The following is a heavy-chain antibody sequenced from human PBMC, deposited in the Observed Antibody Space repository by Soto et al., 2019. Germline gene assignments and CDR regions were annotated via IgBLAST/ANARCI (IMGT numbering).Heavy chain of an antibody. CDR3: ARTRGTAMVPGALDY. Sequence: SVKVSCKASGGTFSSYAISCVRQAPGQGLEWMGGIIPIFGTANYAQKFQGRVTITADESTSTAYMELSSLRSEDTAVYYCARTRGTAMVPGALDYWGQGTLVTVSS. CDR2: IIPIFGTA. V-gene: IGHV1-69*13. J-gene: IGHJ4*02. CDR1: GGTFSSYA. D-gene: IGHD5-18*01.